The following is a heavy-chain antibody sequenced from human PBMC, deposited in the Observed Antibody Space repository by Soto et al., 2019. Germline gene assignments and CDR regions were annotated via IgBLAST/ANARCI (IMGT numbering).Heavy chain of an antibody. J-gene: IGHJ4*02. CDR2: ISAGGTA. D-gene: IGHD2-2*01. V-gene: IGHV3-23*01. CDR3: ATAPFDIAARPSPIDY. Sequence: EVQLLESGGDLVQPGGSLRLACTASGFPFVSCAMNWVRQAPGKGLEWVSAISAGGTAFYADSVKGRFTISRDNSRDTVYLQMNSLSAEDTAVYFCATAPFDIAARPSPIDYWGQGTLVTVSS. CDR1: GFPFVSCA.